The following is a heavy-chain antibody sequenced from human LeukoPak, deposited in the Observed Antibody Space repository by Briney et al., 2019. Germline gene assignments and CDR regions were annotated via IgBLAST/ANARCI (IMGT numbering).Heavy chain of an antibody. J-gene: IGHJ3*02. D-gene: IGHD6-19*01. CDR2: IYYSGST. CDR3: AREAGTISGYGQVGSDAFDI. CDR1: GGSISSSSYY. Sequence: PSETLSLTCTVSGGSISSSSYYWGWIRQPPGKGLEWIGSIYYSGSTYYNPSLKSRVTISVDTSKNQFSLKLSSVTAADTAVYYCAREAGTISGYGQVGSDAFDIWGQGTMVTVSS. V-gene: IGHV4-39*02.